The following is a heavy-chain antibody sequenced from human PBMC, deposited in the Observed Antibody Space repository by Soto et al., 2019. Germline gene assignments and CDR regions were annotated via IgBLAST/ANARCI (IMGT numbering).Heavy chain of an antibody. D-gene: IGHD1-1*01. J-gene: IGHJ4*02. CDR1: GFIFSTYA. CDR2: ISGSGDTT. Sequence: GGALRVSCAAAGFIFSTYAMSWVRQAPGTGLEWVSIISGSGDTTFYADSVKGRFTISRDNSKNTLYLQMNSLRAEDTVLYHCAKVSPEINWNAFDYWGQGP. V-gene: IGHV3-23*01. CDR3: AKVSPEINWNAFDY.